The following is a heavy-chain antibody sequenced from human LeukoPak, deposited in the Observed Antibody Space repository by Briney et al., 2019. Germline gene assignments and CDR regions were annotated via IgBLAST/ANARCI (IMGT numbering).Heavy chain of an antibody. CDR2: IWHDGSNK. J-gene: IGHJ4*02. V-gene: IGHV3-33*01. CDR1: GFTFSSYG. CDR3: ARKISCGGDCYSLDY. D-gene: IGHD2-21*01. Sequence: PGGSLRLSCAASGFTFSSYGMHWARQAPGKGLEWVAVIWHDGSNKYYADSVKGRFTISRDNSKNTLYLQMNSLRAEDTAVYYCARKISCGGDCYSLDYWGQGTLVTVSS.